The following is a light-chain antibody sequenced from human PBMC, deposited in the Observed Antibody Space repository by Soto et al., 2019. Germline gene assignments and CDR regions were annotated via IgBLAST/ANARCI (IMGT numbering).Light chain of an antibody. CDR3: AHSTNWPRT. Sequence: EIVLTQSPATLSLSPGERSTLSCRASQTVGTFLAWYQQKPGQAPRIVIYDASKRATGSPARFSGTGSGADFALTISSIETEDFAVYYCAHSTNWPRTFGQGTKLDIK. CDR1: QTVGTF. J-gene: IGKJ2*01. V-gene: IGKV3-11*01. CDR2: DAS.